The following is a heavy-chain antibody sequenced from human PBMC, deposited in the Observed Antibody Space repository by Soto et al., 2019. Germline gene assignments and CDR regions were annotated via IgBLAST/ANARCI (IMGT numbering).Heavy chain of an antibody. V-gene: IGHV3-23*01. D-gene: IGHD5-12*01. CDR2: ITVGGAQK. Sequence: EVQLLESGGAVVPPGGSLSLSCAASGFNFFDHDMSWVRQSPGKGLKWVASITVGGAQKDYGKSVKGRSTISPYNSNDTLFLQMDSLQVEDTAIYYCARLTGVGWQLFFDYWCQGTAVTVSS. CDR3: ARLTGVGWQLFFDY. J-gene: IGHJ4*02. CDR1: GFNFFDHD.